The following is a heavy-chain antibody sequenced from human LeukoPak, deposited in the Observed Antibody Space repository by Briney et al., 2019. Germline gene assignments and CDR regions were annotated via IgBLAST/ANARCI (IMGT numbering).Heavy chain of an antibody. Sequence: GGSLRLSCAASGFTFSSYSMNWVRQAPGKGLEWVSYISSSSSTIYYADSVKGRFTISRDNAKNSLYLQMNSLRAEDTAVYYCARTYYDFWSGYWAYKNYYYYMDVWGKGTTVTVSS. D-gene: IGHD3-3*01. CDR2: ISSSSSTI. CDR3: ARTYYDFWSGYWAYKNYYYYMDV. J-gene: IGHJ6*03. V-gene: IGHV3-48*01. CDR1: GFTFSSYS.